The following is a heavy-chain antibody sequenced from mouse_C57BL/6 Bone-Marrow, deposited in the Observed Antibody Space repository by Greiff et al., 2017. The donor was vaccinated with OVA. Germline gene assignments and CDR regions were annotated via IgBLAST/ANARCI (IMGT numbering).Heavy chain of an antibody. Sequence: VKVVESGPGLVQPSQSLSITCTVSGFSLTSYGVHWVRQPPGKGLEWLGVIWSGGSTDYNAAFISRLSISKDNSKSQVFFKMNSLQADDTAIYYCAKNPVVAHWYFDVWGTGTTVTVSS. CDR1: GFSLTSYG. J-gene: IGHJ1*03. V-gene: IGHV2-4*01. CDR2: IWSGGST. CDR3: AKNPVVAHWYFDV. D-gene: IGHD1-1*01.